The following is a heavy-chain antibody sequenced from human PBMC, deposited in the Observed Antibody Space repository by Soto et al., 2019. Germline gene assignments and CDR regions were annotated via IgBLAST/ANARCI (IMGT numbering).Heavy chain of an antibody. Sequence: SETLSLTCAVSGGSISSGGYSWSWIRQPPGKGLEWIGYIYHSGSTYYNPSLKSRVTISVDRSKNQFSLKLSSVTAADTAVYYCARAANYYDSSGYYIFDYWGQGTLVTVSS. CDR1: GGSISSGGYS. V-gene: IGHV4-30-2*01. D-gene: IGHD3-22*01. CDR3: ARAANYYDSSGYYIFDY. J-gene: IGHJ4*02. CDR2: IYHSGST.